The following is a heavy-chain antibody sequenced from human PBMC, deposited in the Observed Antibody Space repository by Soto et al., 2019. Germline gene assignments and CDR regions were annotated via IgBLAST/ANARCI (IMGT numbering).Heavy chain of an antibody. CDR1: GGSISSYY. V-gene: IGHV4-59*01. J-gene: IGHJ4*02. D-gene: IGHD1-20*01. Sequence: PSETLSLTCTVSGGSISSYYWSWIRQPPGKGLEWIGYIYYSGSTNYNPSLKSRVTISVDTSKNRFSLKLSSVTAADTAVYYCARGPLYNWNYVDYWGQGTLVTVSS. CDR3: ARGPLYNWNYVDY. CDR2: IYYSGST.